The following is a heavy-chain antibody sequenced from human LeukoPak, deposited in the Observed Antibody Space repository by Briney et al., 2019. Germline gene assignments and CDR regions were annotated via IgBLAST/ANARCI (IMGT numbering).Heavy chain of an antibody. J-gene: IGHJ3*02. CDR1: GYTLTQLT. Sequence: ASVKVSCKGSGYTLTQLTMHRGREAPGKGGEWMGVFDPEDAETIYAQKSQGRVTMTHDTSTDTAYMELSCLRSEDTAVYYCATSSMDAFDIGGQGTMVTVS. D-gene: IGHD2-2*01. CDR3: ATSSMDAFDI. CDR2: FDPEDAET. V-gene: IGHV1-24*01.